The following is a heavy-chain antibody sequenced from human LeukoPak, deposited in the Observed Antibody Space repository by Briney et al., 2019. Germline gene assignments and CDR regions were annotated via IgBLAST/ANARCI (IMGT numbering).Heavy chain of an antibody. V-gene: IGHV3-23*01. CDR3: AKGSDWIQLWLDPDGADYCFDY. J-gene: IGHJ4*02. Sequence: GGSLRLSCAASGFTFSSYAMSWVRQAPGKGLEWVSAISGSGGSTYYADSVKGRFTISRDNSKNTLYLQMNSLRAEDTAVYYCAKGSDWIQLWLDPDGADYCFDYWGQGTLVTVSS. D-gene: IGHD5-18*01. CDR2: ISGSGGST. CDR1: GFTFSSYA.